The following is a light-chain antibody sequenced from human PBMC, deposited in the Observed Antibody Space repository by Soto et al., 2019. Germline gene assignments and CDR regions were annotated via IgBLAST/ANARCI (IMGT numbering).Light chain of an antibody. CDR3: QQYYSYPT. CDR1: QGISSY. V-gene: IGKV1-8*01. CDR2: AAS. Sequence: AIRMTQSPSSFSASTGDRVTITCRASQGISSYLAWYQQKPGKAPKLLIYAASTLQSAVASRFSGSGSGTDFTLTRSCLQSEDFATYYCQQYYSYPTFGQATKVEIK. J-gene: IGKJ1*01.